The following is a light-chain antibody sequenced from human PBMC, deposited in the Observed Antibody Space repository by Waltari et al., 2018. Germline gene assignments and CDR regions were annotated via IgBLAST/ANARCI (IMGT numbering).Light chain of an antibody. J-gene: IGKJ1*01. CDR3: QQYNNWTT. V-gene: IGKV3-15*01. Sequence: EIVMTQSPATLSVSPPPTPPLSCRASQSVRSNLAWYQQKLGQAPRLLIYGASTRATGVPARFSGSGSGTEFTLTISSLQSEDFAVYYCQQYNNWTTFGQGTKVEIK. CDR1: QSVRSN. CDR2: GAS.